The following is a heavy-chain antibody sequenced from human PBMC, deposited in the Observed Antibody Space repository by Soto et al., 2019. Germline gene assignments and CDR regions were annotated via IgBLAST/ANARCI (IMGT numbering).Heavy chain of an antibody. D-gene: IGHD3-3*01. V-gene: IGHV1-58*02. CDR3: AAVDFWSGYYSHDAFDI. CDR2: IVVGSGNT. J-gene: IGHJ3*02. Sequence: QMPLVQSGPEVKKPGTSVKVSCKASGFTFTSSAMQWVRQARGQRLEWIGWIVVGSGNTNYAQKFQERVTITRDMSTSTAYMELSSLRSEDTAVYYCAAVDFWSGYYSHDAFDIWGQGTMVTVSS. CDR1: GFTFTSSA.